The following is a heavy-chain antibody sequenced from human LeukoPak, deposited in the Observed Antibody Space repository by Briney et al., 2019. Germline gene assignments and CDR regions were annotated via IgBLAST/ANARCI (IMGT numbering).Heavy chain of an antibody. CDR2: IYYSGST. D-gene: IGHD1-26*01. Sequence: SETLSLTCTVSGGSISSYYWSRIRQPPGKGLEWIGYIYYSGSTNYNPSLKSRVTISVDTSKNQFSLKLSSVTAADTAVYYCARAYGGSSWELLLVDAFDIWGQGTMVTVSS. CDR1: GGSISSYY. CDR3: ARAYGGSSWELLLVDAFDI. V-gene: IGHV4-59*01. J-gene: IGHJ3*02.